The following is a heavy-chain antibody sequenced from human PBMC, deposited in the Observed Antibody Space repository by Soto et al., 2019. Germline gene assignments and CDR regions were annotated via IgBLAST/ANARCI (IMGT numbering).Heavy chain of an antibody. CDR3: ARDGSSSILDWFDP. V-gene: IGHV4-4*02. J-gene: IGHJ5*02. CDR1: GGSISSSNW. D-gene: IGHD6-6*01. Sequence: QVQLQESGPGLVKPSGTLSLTCAVSGGSISSSNWWSWVRQPPGKGLEWIGEIYHSGSTNYNPSLKSRVTISVEKAKNQFSLKLGSVTAADTAVYYWARDGSSSILDWFDPWGQGTLVTVSS. CDR2: IYHSGST.